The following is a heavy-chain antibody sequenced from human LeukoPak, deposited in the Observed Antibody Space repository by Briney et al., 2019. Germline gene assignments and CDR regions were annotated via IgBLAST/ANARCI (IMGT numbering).Heavy chain of an antibody. CDR1: GGSISSSNHY. CDR3: ARHLGSSSWLDP. V-gene: IGHV4-39*01. CDR2: ISYTGST. D-gene: IGHD2-2*01. J-gene: IGHJ5*02. Sequence: PSETLSLTCTASGGSISSSNHYWGWIRQPPGKGLEWIGLISYTGSTSYNPSLKSRITISADQSKNQFSLKVISVTAADTAVYYCARHLGSSSWLDPWGQGTLVTVSS.